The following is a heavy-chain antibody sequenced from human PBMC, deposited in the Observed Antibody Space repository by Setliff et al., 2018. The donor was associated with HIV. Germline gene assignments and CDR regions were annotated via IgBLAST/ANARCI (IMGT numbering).Heavy chain of an antibody. D-gene: IGHD6-19*01. CDR1: GYTFTSYA. CDR2: INADNGNT. Sequence: GASVKVSCKASGYTFTSYAMHWVRQAPGQSLEWTGWINADNGNTKYSQKFQGRVTITRDTSASTAYVEMSSLRSEDTALYYCAREGQWLDMGDAFDIWGQGTMVT. J-gene: IGHJ3*02. V-gene: IGHV1-3*01. CDR3: AREGQWLDMGDAFDI.